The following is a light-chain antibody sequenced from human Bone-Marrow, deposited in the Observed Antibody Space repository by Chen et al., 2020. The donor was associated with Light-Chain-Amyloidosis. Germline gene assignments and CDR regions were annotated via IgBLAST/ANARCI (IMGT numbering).Light chain of an antibody. V-gene: IGLV3-21*02. CDR2: DDS. J-gene: IGLJ3*02. CDR1: NIGSTS. CDR3: QVWDRISDRPV. Sequence: SYVLTQPSSVSVAPGQTATIACGGNNIGSTSVHWYQQTPGQAPLLVVYDDSDRPSGIPERWSGSNSGNTATLTISRVEAGDEADYYCQVWDRISDRPVFGVGTKLTVL.